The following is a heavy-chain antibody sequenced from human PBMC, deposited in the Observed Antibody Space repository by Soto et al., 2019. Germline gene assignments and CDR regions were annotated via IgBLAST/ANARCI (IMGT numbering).Heavy chain of an antibody. J-gene: IGHJ3*01. CDR2: IWSDGSDK. CDR1: GFTFSSYG. D-gene: IGHD6-19*01. CDR3: AKDRVKVAGD. V-gene: IGHV3-33*06. Sequence: GGSLRLSCAASGFTFSSYGMHWVRQAPGKGLEWVAVIWSDGSDKYYADSVKGRFTISRDNSKNTLYLQMNSLRADDTAIYYCAKDRVKVAGDWGQGTMVTVSS.